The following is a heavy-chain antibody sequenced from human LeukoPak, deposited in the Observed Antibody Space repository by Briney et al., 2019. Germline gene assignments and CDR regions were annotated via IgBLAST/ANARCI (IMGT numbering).Heavy chain of an antibody. CDR3: ARHIAAGTGYYYGMDV. V-gene: IGHV1-2*02. D-gene: IGHD6-13*01. Sequence: GASVKVSCKASGYTFTGYYMHWVRQAPGQGLEWMGWINPNSGGTNYAQKFQGRVTMTRDTSISTAYMELSRLRSDDTAVYYCARHIAAGTGYYYGMDVWGQGTTVTVSS. CDR2: INPNSGGT. CDR1: GYTFTGYY. J-gene: IGHJ6*02.